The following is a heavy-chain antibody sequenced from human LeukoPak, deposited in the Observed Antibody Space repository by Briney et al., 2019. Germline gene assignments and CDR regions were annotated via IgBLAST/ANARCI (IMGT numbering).Heavy chain of an antibody. Sequence: ASVKVSCKASGGTFSSYAISWVRQAPGQGLEWMGWINPNSGGTNYAQKFQGRVTMTRDTSISTAYMELSRLRSDDTAVYYCARTKRALAASPFDYWGQGTLVTVSS. CDR2: INPNSGGT. V-gene: IGHV1-2*02. CDR1: GGTFSSYA. D-gene: IGHD2-15*01. CDR3: ARTKRALAASPFDY. J-gene: IGHJ4*02.